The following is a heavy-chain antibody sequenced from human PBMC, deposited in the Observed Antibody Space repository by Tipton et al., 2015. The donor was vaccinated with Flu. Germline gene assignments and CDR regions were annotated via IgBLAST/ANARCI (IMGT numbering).Heavy chain of an antibody. CDR2: IYPSGTP. V-gene: IGHV4-39*07. CDR3: AREREDGDYSDC. D-gene: IGHD4-17*01. Sequence: TLSLTCTVSSGSIRSTNYFCAWIRQPPGKRLELIGSIYPSGTPYYNPSLKSRVTISVDTSKNQFSLKLRSVTVADTAVYYCAREREDGDYSDCWGQGTLVTVSS. J-gene: IGHJ4*02. CDR1: SGSIRSTNYF.